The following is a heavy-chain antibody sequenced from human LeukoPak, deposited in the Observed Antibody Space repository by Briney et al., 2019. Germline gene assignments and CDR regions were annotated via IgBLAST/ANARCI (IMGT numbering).Heavy chain of an antibody. J-gene: IGHJ3*02. Sequence: GGSLRLSCAASGVTFRNAWMSWVRQAPGKGLEWVGRIKSKTDGGTTDYAAPVKGRFTISRDDSKNTLYLQMNSLKTEDTAVYYCTTDGNYDHVWGSYRQDAFDIWGQGTMVTVSS. D-gene: IGHD3-16*02. CDR1: GVTFRNAW. CDR2: IKSKTDGGTT. CDR3: TTDGNYDHVWGSYRQDAFDI. V-gene: IGHV3-15*01.